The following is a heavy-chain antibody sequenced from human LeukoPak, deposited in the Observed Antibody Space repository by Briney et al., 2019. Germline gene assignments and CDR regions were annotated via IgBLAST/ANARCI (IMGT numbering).Heavy chain of an antibody. D-gene: IGHD3-22*01. CDR1: GGSFSGYY. CDR2: INHSGST. J-gene: IGHJ4*02. Sequence: SETLSLTCAVYGGSFSGYYWSWIRQPPGKGLEWIGEINHSGSTNYNPSLKSRVTVSVDTSKNQFSLKLSSVTAADTAVYYCARAYYDKADWGQGTLVTVSS. CDR3: ARAYYDKAD. V-gene: IGHV4-34*01.